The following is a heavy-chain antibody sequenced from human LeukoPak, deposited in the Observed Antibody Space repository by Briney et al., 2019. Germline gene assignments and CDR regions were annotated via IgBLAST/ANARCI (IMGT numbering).Heavy chain of an antibody. J-gene: IGHJ4*02. D-gene: IGHD3-10*01. Sequence: GGSLRLSCAASGFTFSSYSMNWVRQAPGKGLEWVSSISSSSSYIYYADSVKGRFTISRDNSKNTLYLQMNSLRAEDTAVYYCAKSSALLLWFGDLSYWGQGTLVTVSS. CDR2: ISSSSSYI. CDR3: AKSSALLLWFGDLSY. CDR1: GFTFSSYS. V-gene: IGHV3-21*04.